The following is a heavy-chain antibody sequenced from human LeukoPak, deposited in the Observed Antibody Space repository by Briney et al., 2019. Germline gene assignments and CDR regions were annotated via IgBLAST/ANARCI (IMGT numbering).Heavy chain of an antibody. CDR2: IYTSGST. V-gene: IGHV4-61*02. D-gene: IGHD4-23*01. CDR3: ARENGGNSNSYAFDI. CDR1: GGSISSGSYY. J-gene: IGHJ3*02. Sequence: SQTLSLTCTVSGGSISSGSYYWSWIRQPAGKGLEWIGRIYTSGSTNYNPSLKSRVTISVDTSKNQFSLKLSSVTAADTAVYYCARENGGNSNSYAFDIWGQGTMVTVSS.